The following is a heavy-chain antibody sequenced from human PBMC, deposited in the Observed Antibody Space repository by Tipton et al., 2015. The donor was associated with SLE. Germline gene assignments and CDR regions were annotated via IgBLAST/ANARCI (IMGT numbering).Heavy chain of an antibody. CDR1: GGSISSHY. J-gene: IGHJ6*03. Sequence: TLSLTCTVSGGSISSHYWSWIRQPPGKRLEWIGHVHSSGSTFYNPSLKSRLTISVDTSKNQFSLKLSSVTAADTAVYYCARGPIEGYYYYYMDVWGKGTTVTISS. D-gene: IGHD1-26*01. CDR2: VHSSGST. V-gene: IGHV4-59*11. CDR3: ARGPIEGYYYYYMDV.